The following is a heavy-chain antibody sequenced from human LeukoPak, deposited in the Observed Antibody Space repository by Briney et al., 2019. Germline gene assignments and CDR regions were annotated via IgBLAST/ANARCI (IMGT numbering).Heavy chain of an antibody. Sequence: SETLSLTCTVSGYSISSGYYWGWIRQPPGKGLEWIGSIYHSGSSLYNPSLRSRVTISVDTSKNHFSLKLRSTTAADTAMYYCARVYGSGVWDGYFDSWGQGTLVTVSS. CDR3: ARVYGSGVWDGYFDS. V-gene: IGHV4-38-2*02. D-gene: IGHD3-10*01. CDR1: GYSISSGYY. J-gene: IGHJ4*02. CDR2: IYHSGSS.